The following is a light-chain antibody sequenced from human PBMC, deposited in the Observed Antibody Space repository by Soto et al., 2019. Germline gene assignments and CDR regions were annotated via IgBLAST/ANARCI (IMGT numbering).Light chain of an antibody. CDR2: DAS. J-gene: IGKJ5*01. Sequence: ERVMTQSPASLSVSPGERAALSCRASHSVGRNLAWYQQKPGQAPRLLIYDASTRATGIPARFSGGGSGTEFTLSIRSLQSEDFAVYYCQQYYNWPPITFGQGTRLEIK. V-gene: IGKV3-15*01. CDR1: HSVGRN. CDR3: QQYYNWPPIT.